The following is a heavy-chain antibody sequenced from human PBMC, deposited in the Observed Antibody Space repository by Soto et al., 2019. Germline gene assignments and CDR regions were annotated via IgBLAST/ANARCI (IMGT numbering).Heavy chain of an antibody. CDR1: GGSISSYY. CDR2: IYYSGST. V-gene: IGHV4-59*01. Sequence: SETLSLTCTVSGGSISSYYWSWIRQPPGKGLEWIGYIYYSGSTNYNPSLKSRVTISVDTSKNQFSLKLSSVTAADTAVYYCARGERNTLTTFFYYYGRNVWGQGTRFTVS. D-gene: IGHD4-17*01. J-gene: IGHJ6*02. CDR3: ARGERNTLTTFFYYYGRNV.